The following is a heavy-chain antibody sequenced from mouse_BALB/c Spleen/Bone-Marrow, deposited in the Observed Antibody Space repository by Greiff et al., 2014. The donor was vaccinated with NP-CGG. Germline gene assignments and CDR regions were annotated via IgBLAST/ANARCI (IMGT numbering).Heavy chain of an antibody. CDR1: DYTFTSYW. D-gene: IGHD4-1*01. CDR2: INPSTGYT. J-gene: IGHJ2*01. CDR3: ARSGFGY. Sequence: VQLQQSGAELAKPGASVKMSCKASDYTFTSYWMHWVKQRPGQGLEWTGYINPSTGYTAYNQKFKDKATLTADKSSSTAYMQLSSLTSEDSAVYYCARSGFGYWGQGTTFTVSS. V-gene: IGHV1-7*01.